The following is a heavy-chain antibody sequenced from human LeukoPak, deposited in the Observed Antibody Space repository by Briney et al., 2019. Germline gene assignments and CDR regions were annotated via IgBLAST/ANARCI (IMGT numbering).Heavy chain of an antibody. J-gene: IGHJ6*03. V-gene: IGHV3-30*02. D-gene: IGHD3/OR15-3a*01. CDR1: GFTFSSYG. CDR2: IWYDGSDK. Sequence: GGSLRLSCAASGFTFSSYGMHWVRQAPRKGLEWVAFIWYDGSDKYYADSVKGRFTISRDNSKKTLYLKMNSVRAADTAVYYCAKEGDWTDVTLMDVWGKGTTVTISS. CDR3: AKEGDWTDVTLMDV.